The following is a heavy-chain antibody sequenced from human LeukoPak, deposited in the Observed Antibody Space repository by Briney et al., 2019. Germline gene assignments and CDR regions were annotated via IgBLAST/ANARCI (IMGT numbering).Heavy chain of an antibody. Sequence: ASVKVSCKVSGYTLTELSIHWVRQAPGKGLEWMGGFDPEDGEIIYARKFQGRVTMTEDTSTDTAYMELSSLRSEDTAVYYCASGISVWVAYFDYWGQGTLVTVSS. CDR3: ASGISVWVAYFDY. D-gene: IGHD1-26*01. CDR1: GYTLTELS. CDR2: FDPEDGEI. V-gene: IGHV1-24*01. J-gene: IGHJ4*02.